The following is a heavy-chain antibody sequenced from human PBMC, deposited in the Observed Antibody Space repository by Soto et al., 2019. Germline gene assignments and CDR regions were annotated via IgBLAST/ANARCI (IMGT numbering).Heavy chain of an antibody. D-gene: IGHD2-21*01. J-gene: IGHJ6*02. Sequence: RGESLKIACKGSGYSFTNYWISWVRQLPGKGLDWMGRIDPSDSYTNYSPSFQGHVTISADKSISTAYLQWSGLKASDTATYYCARHMRDGMDVWGQGTTVTVSS. CDR1: GYSFTNYW. CDR2: IDPSDSYT. V-gene: IGHV5-10-1*01. CDR3: ARHMRDGMDV.